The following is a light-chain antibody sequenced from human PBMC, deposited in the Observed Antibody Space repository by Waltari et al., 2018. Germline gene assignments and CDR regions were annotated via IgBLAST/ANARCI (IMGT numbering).Light chain of an antibody. Sequence: VLTQSPGTLSLSPGERASLSCRASQSVSTNMAWYQHKPGQSPRLLIYGAFNRAPGIPDRFSGGGSETDFTLTISGLEPEDFAVYYCQHYGNSPYTFGQGTKLEIK. V-gene: IGKV3-20*01. CDR3: QHYGNSPYT. CDR2: GAF. J-gene: IGKJ2*01. CDR1: QSVSTN.